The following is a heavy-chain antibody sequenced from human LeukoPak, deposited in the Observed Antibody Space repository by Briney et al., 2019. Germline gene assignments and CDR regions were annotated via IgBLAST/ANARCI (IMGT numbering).Heavy chain of an antibody. J-gene: IGHJ3*02. D-gene: IGHD2-2*01. CDR2: IYSGGST. CDR3: ARGARYCSSTSCYSDDAFDI. CDR1: GFSVSSNY. Sequence: GGSLRLCCAASGFSVSSNYMSWVRQAPVKGLERVSVIYSGGSTYYADSVKGRFTISRDNSKNTLYLQMNSLRAEDTAVYYCARGARYCSSTSCYSDDAFDIWGQGTMVTVSS. V-gene: IGHV3-66*02.